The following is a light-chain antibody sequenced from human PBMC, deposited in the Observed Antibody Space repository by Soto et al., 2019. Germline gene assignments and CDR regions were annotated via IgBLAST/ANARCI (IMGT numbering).Light chain of an antibody. CDR2: WAS. Sequence: DIVMTQSPDSLAVSLGERATINCKSSQNVLHNSNNKNYLAWYQQKPGQPPKLLIYWASTRVSGVPDRFSGSGSGTDFTLTISSLQAEDVAIYYCHQYYNSPPVYTFGQGTKLEIK. CDR3: HQYYNSPPVYT. V-gene: IGKV4-1*01. CDR1: QNVLHNSNNKNY. J-gene: IGKJ2*01.